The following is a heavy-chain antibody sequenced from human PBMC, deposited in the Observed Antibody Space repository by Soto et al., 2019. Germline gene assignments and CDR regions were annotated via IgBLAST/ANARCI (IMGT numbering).Heavy chain of an antibody. CDR2: IIPIFGTA. V-gene: IGHV1-69*13. J-gene: IGHJ4*02. CDR3: ARGGVRRITMIVVVIGEFDY. CDR1: GGTFSSYA. D-gene: IGHD3-22*01. Sequence: VASVKVSCKASGGTFSSYAISCVRQAPGQGLEWMGGIIPIFGTANYAQKFQGRVTITADESTSTAYMELSSLRSEDTAVYYCARGGVRRITMIVVVIGEFDYWGQGTLVTVSS.